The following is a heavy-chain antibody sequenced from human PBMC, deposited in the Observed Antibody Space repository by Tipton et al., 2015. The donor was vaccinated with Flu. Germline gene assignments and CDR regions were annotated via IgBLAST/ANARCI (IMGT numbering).Heavy chain of an antibody. CDR2: ISSGGDTI. Sequence: SLRLSCAASGFVFYSYAMSWVRQAPGKGLEWLALISSGGDTIYYADAVKRRFTISRDSSKNTLYLQMNSLRAEDTALYYCAKSPGYGDVFDYWGQGALVTVSS. V-gene: IGHV3-23*01. CDR1: GFVFYSYA. CDR3: AKSPGYGDVFDY. D-gene: IGHD5-18*01. J-gene: IGHJ4*02.